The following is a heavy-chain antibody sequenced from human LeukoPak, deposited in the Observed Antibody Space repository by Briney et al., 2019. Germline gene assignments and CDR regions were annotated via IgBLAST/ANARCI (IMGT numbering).Heavy chain of an antibody. CDR3: ARRSGDPSSRWIQLWSLDY. V-gene: IGHV1-2*02. Sequence: ASVTVSYKASGYTFTDYYLHWVRQAPGQGLEWLGWINPNSGGTNYPQKFQGRVTITRDTSISTAYMELSRLRSDDTAVYYCARRSGDPSSRWIQLWSLDYWGQGTLVTVSS. CDR2: INPNSGGT. J-gene: IGHJ4*02. CDR1: GYTFTDYY. D-gene: IGHD5-18*01.